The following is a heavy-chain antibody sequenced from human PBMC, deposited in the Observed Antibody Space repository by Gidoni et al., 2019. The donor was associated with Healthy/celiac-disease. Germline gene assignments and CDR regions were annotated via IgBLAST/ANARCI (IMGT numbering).Heavy chain of an antibody. CDR2: IIPICGKA. CDR1: GGTFSSYA. D-gene: IGHD6-13*01. CDR3: ARGIAAAGIYGMDV. V-gene: IGHV1-69*01. J-gene: IGHJ6*04. Sequence: QVQLVPSGSELKTPGSSVKVSCTASGGTFSSYAISWVRQAPGQGLEWMGGIIPICGKANYAQKFQGRVTITADESTRTAYMELSSLRFEDTDVYYCARGIAAAGIYGMDVWGKGTTVTVAS.